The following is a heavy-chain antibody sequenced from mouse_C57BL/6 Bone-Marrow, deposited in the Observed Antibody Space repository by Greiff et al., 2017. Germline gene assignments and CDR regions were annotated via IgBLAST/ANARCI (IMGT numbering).Heavy chain of an antibody. J-gene: IGHJ2*01. V-gene: IGHV14-4*01. D-gene: IGHD5-5*01. Sequence: VQLQQSGAELVRPGASVKLSCTASGFNIKDDYMHWVKQRPEQGLEWIGWIDPENGDTEYASKFQGKAPITADTSSNTAYLQLSSLTSEDTAVYYCTLPYYFDYWGQGTTLTVSS. CDR1: GFNIKDDY. CDR2: IDPENGDT. CDR3: TLPYYFDY.